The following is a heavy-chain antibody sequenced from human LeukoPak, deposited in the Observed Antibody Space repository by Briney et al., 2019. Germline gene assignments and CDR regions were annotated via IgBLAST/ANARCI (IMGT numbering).Heavy chain of an antibody. Sequence: GGSLRLSCAASGFTFSGYWMHWARQSPGKGLVWVSCINGDGSDTRYADSVKGRFTISRDNAKNSLYLQMNSLRAEDTAVYYCARDPTVDFWSGLQGVDYWGQGTLVTVSS. CDR1: GFTFSGYW. CDR2: INGDGSDT. J-gene: IGHJ4*02. D-gene: IGHD3-3*01. CDR3: ARDPTVDFWSGLQGVDY. V-gene: IGHV3-74*01.